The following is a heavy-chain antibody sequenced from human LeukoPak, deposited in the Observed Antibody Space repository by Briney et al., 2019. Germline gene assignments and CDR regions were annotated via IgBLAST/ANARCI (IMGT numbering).Heavy chain of an antibody. CDR3: AKAASGSYLFDY. J-gene: IGHJ4*02. Sequence: PGGSLRLSCAASGFTFSTYWMSWVRQAPGKGLEGVANIKQDGSEKYYVDSVKGRFTISRDNGKNSMYLQMNSLRAEDTAVYYCAKAASGSYLFDYWGQGTLVTVSS. CDR1: GFTFSTYW. V-gene: IGHV3-7*01. D-gene: IGHD1-26*01. CDR2: IKQDGSEK.